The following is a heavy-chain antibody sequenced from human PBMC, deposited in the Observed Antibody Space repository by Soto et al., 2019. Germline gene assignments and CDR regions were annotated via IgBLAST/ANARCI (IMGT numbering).Heavy chain of an antibody. V-gene: IGHV1-46*03. CDR3: GRGLFTGDY. Sequence: QVQLVQSGAEVKKPGASVKVSCRASGYTFTSSYINWVRQAPGQGLEWMAIINPMGGSTNYAQKFQGRVTVTMDTSASTVYMELSSLRSEDTAVYYCGRGLFTGDYWGQGTLVTVSS. J-gene: IGHJ4*02. CDR2: INPMGGST. D-gene: IGHD3-16*01. CDR1: GYTFTSSY.